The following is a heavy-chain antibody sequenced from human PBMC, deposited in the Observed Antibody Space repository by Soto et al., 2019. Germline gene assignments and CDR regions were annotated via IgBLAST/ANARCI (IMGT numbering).Heavy chain of an antibody. Sequence: KTSETLSLTCAVYGGSFSGYYWSWIRQPPGKGLEWIGEINHSGSTNYNPSLKSRVTISVDTSKNQFSLKLSSVTAADTAVYYCARELGGIYGSGSYYSPWGQGTLVTVSS. V-gene: IGHV4-34*01. CDR3: ARELGGIYGSGSYYSP. CDR1: GGSFSGYY. D-gene: IGHD3-10*01. J-gene: IGHJ5*02. CDR2: INHSGST.